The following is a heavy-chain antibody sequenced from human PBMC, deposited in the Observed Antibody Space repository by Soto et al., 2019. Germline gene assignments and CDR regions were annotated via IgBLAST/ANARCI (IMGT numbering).Heavy chain of an antibody. V-gene: IGHV4-34*01. D-gene: IGHD3-3*01. CDR1: GGSFSGYY. CDR3: ARGLYFWSGYHYYYYYGMDV. J-gene: IGHJ6*02. Sequence: QVQLQQWGAGLLKPSETLSLTCAVYGGSFSGYYWSWIRQPPGKGLEWIGEINHSGSTNYNPSLKSRVTISVDTSKNQFSLKLSSVTAADTAVYYCARGLYFWSGYHYYYYYGMDVWGQGTTVTVSS. CDR2: INHSGST.